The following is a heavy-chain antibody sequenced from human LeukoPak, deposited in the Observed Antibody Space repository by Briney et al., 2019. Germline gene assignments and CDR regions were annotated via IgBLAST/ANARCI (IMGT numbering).Heavy chain of an antibody. CDR3: ARDHKMATIYH. Sequence: PSETLSLTCTVSGGSISSYYWSWIRQPPGKGLEWIGYIYYSGSTNYNPSLKSRVTISVDTSKNQFSLKLSSVTAADTAVYYCARDHKMATIYHWGQGTLVTVSS. D-gene: IGHD5-24*01. V-gene: IGHV4-59*12. CDR2: IYYSGST. CDR1: GGSISSYY. J-gene: IGHJ4*02.